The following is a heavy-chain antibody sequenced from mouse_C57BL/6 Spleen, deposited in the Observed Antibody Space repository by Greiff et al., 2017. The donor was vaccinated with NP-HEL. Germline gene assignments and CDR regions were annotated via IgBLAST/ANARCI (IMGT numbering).Heavy chain of an antibody. J-gene: IGHJ3*01. Sequence: QVQLQQSGPELVKPGASVKISCKASGYAFSSSWMNWVKQRPGKGLEWIGRIYPGDGDTNYNGKFKGKATLTADKSSSTAYMQRSSLTSEDSAVYFCARDSWGFAYWGQGTLVTVSA. CDR1: GYAFSSSW. V-gene: IGHV1-82*01. CDR3: ARDSWGFAY. D-gene: IGHD3-2*01. CDR2: IYPGDGDT.